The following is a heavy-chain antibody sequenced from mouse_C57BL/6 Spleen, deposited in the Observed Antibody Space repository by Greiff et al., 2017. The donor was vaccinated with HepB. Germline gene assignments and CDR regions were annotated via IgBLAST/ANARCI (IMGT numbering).Heavy chain of an antibody. Sequence: EVQLVESGGGLVKPGGSLKLSCAASGFTFSDYGMHWVRQAPEKGLEWVAYISSGSSTIYYADTVKGRFTISRDNAKNTLFLQMTSRRSEDTAMYYCASYYGSSLYAMDYWGQGTSVTVSS. CDR3: ASYYGSSLYAMDY. CDR2: ISSGSSTI. V-gene: IGHV5-17*01. J-gene: IGHJ4*01. D-gene: IGHD1-1*01. CDR1: GFTFSDYG.